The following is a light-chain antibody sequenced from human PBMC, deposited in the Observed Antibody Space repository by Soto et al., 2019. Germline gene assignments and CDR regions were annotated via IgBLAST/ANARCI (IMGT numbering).Light chain of an antibody. J-gene: IGLJ3*02. CDR3: QLWDSRTDHWV. V-gene: IGLV3-21*02. Sequence: SYELTQPPSVSVAPGQTAKMPCGGNNIGTKSVHWYQQKPGQAPVLVVYAHSDRPSGIPERFSGSVSGNTSTLTIISVEAGDEDDYYCQLWDSRTDHWVFGGGTKLTVL. CDR2: AHS. CDR1: NIGTKS.